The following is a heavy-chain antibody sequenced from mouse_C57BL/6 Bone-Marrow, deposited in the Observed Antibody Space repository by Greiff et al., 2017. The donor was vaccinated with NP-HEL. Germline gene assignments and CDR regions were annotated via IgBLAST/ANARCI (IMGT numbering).Heavy chain of an antibody. CDR1: GFSLTSYA. CDR3: ARMSRMDY. J-gene: IGHJ4*01. V-gene: IGHV2-9-1*01. D-gene: IGHD1-1*01. CDR2: IWPGGGT. Sequence: QVQLKESGPGLVAPSQSLSITCTVSGFSLTSYAISWVRQPPGKGLEWLGVIWPGGGTNSNSAIKSRLSISKDNSKSQAFFKMNSLQTDDTARYYCARMSRMDYWGQGTSVTVSS.